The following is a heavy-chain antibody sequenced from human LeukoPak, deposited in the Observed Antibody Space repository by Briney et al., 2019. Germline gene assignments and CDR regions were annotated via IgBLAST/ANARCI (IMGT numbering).Heavy chain of an antibody. V-gene: IGHV3-23*01. CDR3: AKYIVATNSNLVAANRRYFDY. D-gene: IGHD5-12*01. J-gene: IGHJ4*02. Sequence: PGGSLRLSCAASGFTFSSYGMSWVRQAPGKGLEWVSAISGSGGSTYYADSVKGRFTISRDNSKNTLYLQMNSLSAEDTAVYYCAKYIVATNSNLVAANRRYFDYWGQGTLVTVSS. CDR1: GFTFSSYG. CDR2: ISGSGGST.